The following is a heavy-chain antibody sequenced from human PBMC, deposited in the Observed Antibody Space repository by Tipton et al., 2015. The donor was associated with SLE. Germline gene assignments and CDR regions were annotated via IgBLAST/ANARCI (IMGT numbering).Heavy chain of an antibody. CDR2: LNSDGSST. J-gene: IGHJ4*02. V-gene: IGHV3-74*01. CDR3: AKDFEMATILFDY. Sequence: SLRLSCAASGFTFSSYAMSWVRQAPGKGLEWVSRLNSDGSSTSYADSVKGRFTISRDNAKNTLYLQMNSLRAEDTAVYYCAKDFEMATILFDYWGQGTLVTVSS. CDR1: GFTFSSYA. D-gene: IGHD5-24*01.